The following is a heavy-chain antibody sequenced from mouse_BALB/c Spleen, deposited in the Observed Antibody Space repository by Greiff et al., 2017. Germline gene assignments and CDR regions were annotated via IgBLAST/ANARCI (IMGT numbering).Heavy chain of an antibody. J-gene: IGHJ3*01. Sequence: DVMLVESGGGLVQPGGSMKLSCVASGFTFSSYWMSWVRQSPEKGLEWVAEIRLKSDNYATHYAESVKGKFTISRDDSKSRLYLQMNSLRAEDTGIYYCTKYGNYRFAYWGQGTLVTVSA. D-gene: IGHD2-10*02. CDR2: IRLKSDNYAT. CDR3: TKYGNYRFAY. CDR1: GFTFSSYW. V-gene: IGHV6-6*02.